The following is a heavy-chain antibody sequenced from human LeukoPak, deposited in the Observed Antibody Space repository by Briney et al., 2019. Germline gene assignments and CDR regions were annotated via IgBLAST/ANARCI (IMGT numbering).Heavy chain of an antibody. J-gene: IGHJ4*02. Sequence: GGSLRLSCAASGFTFSSYGMHWVRQAPGKGLEWVAVISYDGSNKYYADSVKGRFTISRDNSKNTLYLQMNSLRAEDTAVYYCAKDHGGSDSSGTDYWGQGTLVTVSS. D-gene: IGHD3-22*01. CDR1: GFTFSSYG. V-gene: IGHV3-30*18. CDR3: AKDHGGSDSSGTDY. CDR2: ISYDGSNK.